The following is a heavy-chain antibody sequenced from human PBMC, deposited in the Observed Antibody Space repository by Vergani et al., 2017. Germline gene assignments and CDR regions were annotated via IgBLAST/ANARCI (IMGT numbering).Heavy chain of an antibody. D-gene: IGHD3-9*01. CDR3: ARAHYDILTGYYYYGMDV. Sequence: QLQLQESGPGLVKPSETLSLTCTVSGGSISSSSYYWGWIRQPPGKGLEWIGSIYYSGSTYYNPSLKSRVTISVDTSKNQFSLKLSSVTAADTAVYYFARAHYDILTGYYYYGMDVWGQGTTVTVSS. V-gene: IGHV4-39*07. CDR2: IYYSGST. CDR1: GGSISSSSYY. J-gene: IGHJ6*02.